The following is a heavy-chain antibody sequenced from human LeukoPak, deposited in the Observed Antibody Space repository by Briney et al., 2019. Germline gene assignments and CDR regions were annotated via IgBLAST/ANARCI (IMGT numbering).Heavy chain of an antibody. D-gene: IGHD7-27*01. J-gene: IGHJ6*03. CDR2: IVVGSGNT. V-gene: IGHV1-58*02. CDR3: AARTGDRYYYYYMDV. Sequence: GTSVKVSCKASGFTFTSSAMQRVRQARGQSLEWIGWIVVGSGNTNYAQKFQERVTITRDMSTSTAYMELSSLRSEDTAVYYCAARTGDRYYYYYMDVWGKGTTVTVSS. CDR1: GFTFTSSA.